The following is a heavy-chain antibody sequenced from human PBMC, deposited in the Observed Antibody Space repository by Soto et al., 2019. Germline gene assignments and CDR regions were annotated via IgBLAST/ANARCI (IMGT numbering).Heavy chain of an antibody. CDR2: SYYSGST. CDR3: AGIYSGSPGGTLRY. D-gene: IGHD1-26*01. J-gene: IGHJ4*02. V-gene: IGHV4-31*03. Sequence: QVQLQESGPGLVKPAQTLSLTCTVSGGSISSGGYYWSWIRQHPGKGLEWIGYSYYSGSTYYNPSLKRRVTISVDTSKNQFSLKLSSVTAADPAVYYCAGIYSGSPGGTLRYWGQGTLVTVSS. CDR1: GGSISSGGYY.